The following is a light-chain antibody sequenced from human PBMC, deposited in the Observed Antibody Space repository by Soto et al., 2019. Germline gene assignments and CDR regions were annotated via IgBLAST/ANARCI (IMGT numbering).Light chain of an antibody. J-gene: IGKJ2*01. V-gene: IGKV1-5*03. CDR3: QQYNSYQYT. CDR2: KAS. CDR1: QSISNW. Sequence: DIQMTQSPSTLSASVGDRVTITCRASQSISNWLAWYQQKAGKAPKLQIYKASSLESDVPSRFSGSGSGTEFTLTISSLQPDDFATYYCQQYNSYQYTFGQGTKLEIK.